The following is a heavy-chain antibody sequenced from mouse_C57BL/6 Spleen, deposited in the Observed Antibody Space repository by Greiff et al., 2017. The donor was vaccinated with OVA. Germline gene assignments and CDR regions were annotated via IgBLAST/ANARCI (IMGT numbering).Heavy chain of an antibody. J-gene: IGHJ1*03. CDR1: GYTFTSYG. CDR2: IYPRSGNT. Sequence: VQGVESGAELARPGASVKLSCKASGYTFTSYGISWVKQRTGQGLEWIGEIYPRSGNTYYNEKFKGKATLTADKSSSTAYMELRSLTSEDSAVYFCARSEPSYFDVWGTGTTVTVSS. CDR3: ARSEPSYFDV. V-gene: IGHV1-81*01.